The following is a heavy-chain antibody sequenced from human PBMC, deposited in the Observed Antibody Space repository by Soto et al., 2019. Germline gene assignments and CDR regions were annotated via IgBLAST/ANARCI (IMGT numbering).Heavy chain of an antibody. V-gene: IGHV1-18*04. Sequence: VKVSCKASGYTSADFGISWVRQAPGQGLEWMGWVSGNNGAPNPAPKVQGRITMTLDTSTGVSYMALRSLRSDDTAIYYCVRDQKYFRVNGNWFDSWGQGTLVTSPQ. CDR1: GYTSADFG. CDR3: VRDQKYFRVNGNWFDS. D-gene: IGHD2-2*01. J-gene: IGHJ5*01. CDR2: VSGNNGAP.